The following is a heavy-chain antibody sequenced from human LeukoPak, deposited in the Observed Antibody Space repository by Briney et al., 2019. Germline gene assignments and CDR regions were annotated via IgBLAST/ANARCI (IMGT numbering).Heavy chain of an antibody. D-gene: IGHD6-13*01. Sequence: SQTLSLTCAISGDSVSNNSASWNWIRQSPSRGLEWLGRTYYRSKWYNDYAISVEGRIAINSDTSTNQFSLQLNSVTPEDTAVYYCARGVWQHDSWGQGTLVTVSS. V-gene: IGHV6-1*01. CDR3: ARGVWQHDS. J-gene: IGHJ5*01. CDR2: TYYRSKWYN. CDR1: GDSVSNNSAS.